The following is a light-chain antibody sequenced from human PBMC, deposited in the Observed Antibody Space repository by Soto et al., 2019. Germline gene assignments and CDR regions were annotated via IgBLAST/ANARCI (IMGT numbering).Light chain of an antibody. CDR1: QSLLHSNGYNY. CDR3: VQALQSPPWT. V-gene: IGKV2-28*01. CDR2: LGS. J-gene: IGKJ1*01. Sequence: DIVVTQSPLTLPVTPGETASISCRSSQSLLHSNGYNYLDWYLQKPGQSPQPLIYLGSNRTSGVPDRFSGSGSGTDFTLKISRVEAEDVGVYYCVQALQSPPWTFGQGTKVDIK.